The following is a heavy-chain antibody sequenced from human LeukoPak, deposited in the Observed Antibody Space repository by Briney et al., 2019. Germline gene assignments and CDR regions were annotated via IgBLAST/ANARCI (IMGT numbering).Heavy chain of an antibody. CDR2: INHSGST. J-gene: IGHJ5*02. V-gene: IGHV4-34*01. D-gene: IGHD4-11*01. CDR3: ARGLRRTTLKGLNWFNP. Sequence: PSETLSLTCAVYGGSFSGYYWSWIRQPPGKGLEWIGEINHSGSTNYNPSLKSRVTISVDTSKNQFSLKLSSVTAADTAVYYCARGLRRTTLKGLNWFNPWGQGTLVTVSS. CDR1: GGSFSGYY.